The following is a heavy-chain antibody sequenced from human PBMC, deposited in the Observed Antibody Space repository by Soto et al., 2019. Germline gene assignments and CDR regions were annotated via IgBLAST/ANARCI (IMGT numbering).Heavy chain of an antibody. CDR1: GFTFSSYA. Sequence: QVQLVESGGGVVQPGRSLRLSCAASGFTFSSYAMHWVRQDPDKGLEWVAVISYDGSNKYYADSVKGRFTISRDNSKNTLYLQMNSLRAEDTAVYYCARVAVEMATIHVFDYWGQGTLVTVSS. V-gene: IGHV3-30-3*01. CDR3: ARVAVEMATIHVFDY. J-gene: IGHJ4*02. CDR2: ISYDGSNK. D-gene: IGHD5-12*01.